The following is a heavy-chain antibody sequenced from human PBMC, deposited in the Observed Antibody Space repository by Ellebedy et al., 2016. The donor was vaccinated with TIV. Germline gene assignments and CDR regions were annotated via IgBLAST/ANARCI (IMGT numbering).Heavy chain of an antibody. D-gene: IGHD5-12*01. J-gene: IGHJ5*02. Sequence: AASVKVSCTASGGTFSSYAISWVRQAPGQGLEWMGCISAYNGNTNYAHKLQGRVTMTTDTSTSTAYMELGSLRSDDPAVDYCAKAGGYDFAWFDPWGQGTLVTVSS. CDR1: GGTFSSYA. V-gene: IGHV1-18*01. CDR2: ISAYNGNT. CDR3: AKAGGYDFAWFDP.